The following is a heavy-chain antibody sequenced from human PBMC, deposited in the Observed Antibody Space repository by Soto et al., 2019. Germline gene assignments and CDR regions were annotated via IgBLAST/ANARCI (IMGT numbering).Heavy chain of an antibody. J-gene: IGHJ5*02. V-gene: IGHV1-69*13. Sequence: ASVKVSCKASGGTFSSYAISWVRQAPRQGLEWMGGIIPIFGTAHYAQTFQGRVTITAAESTSTAYMELSSLRSEDTAVYYCARASSSSSYNWFDPWGQGTLVTAFS. CDR1: GGTFSSYA. CDR2: IIPIFGTA. D-gene: IGHD2-2*01. CDR3: ARASSSSSYNWFDP.